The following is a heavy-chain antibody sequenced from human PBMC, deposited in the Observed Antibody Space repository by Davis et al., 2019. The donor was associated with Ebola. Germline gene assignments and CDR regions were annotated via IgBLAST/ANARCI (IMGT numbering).Heavy chain of an antibody. D-gene: IGHD3-9*01. Sequence: GGSLRLSCAASGFTFSSYWMSWVRQAPGKGLEWVANIKQDGSEKYYVDSVKGRFTISRDNAKNSLYLQMNSLRAEDTALYHCARVNAVTGYSRFDPWGQGTLVTVSS. CDR2: IKQDGSEK. CDR1: GFTFSSYW. CDR3: ARVNAVTGYSRFDP. V-gene: IGHV3-7*03. J-gene: IGHJ5*02.